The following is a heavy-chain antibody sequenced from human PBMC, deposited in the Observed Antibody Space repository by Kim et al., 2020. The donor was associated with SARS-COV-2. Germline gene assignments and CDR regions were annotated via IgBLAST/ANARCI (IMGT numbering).Heavy chain of an antibody. J-gene: IGHJ3*02. V-gene: IGHV1-8*01. CDR1: GYTFTSYD. D-gene: IGHD2-2*02. Sequence: ASVKVSCKASGYTFTSYDINWVRQATGQGLEWMGWMNPNSGNTGYAQKFQGRVTMTRNTSISTAYMELSSLRSEDTAVYYCTYCSSTSCYRDAFDIWGQGTMVTVSS. CDR3: TYCSSTSCYRDAFDI. CDR2: MNPNSGNT.